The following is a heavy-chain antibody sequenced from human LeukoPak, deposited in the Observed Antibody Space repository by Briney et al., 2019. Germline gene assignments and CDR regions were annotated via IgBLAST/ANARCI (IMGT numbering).Heavy chain of an antibody. J-gene: IGHJ4*02. V-gene: IGHV3-48*04. Sequence: GGSLRLSCEASGFTFSDYGMNWVRQSPGKGLEWISYIDDSSGAIYYADSVKGRFAISRDNAKNSLYLQMNSLRAEDTAVYYCARSSISSSYTYWGQGTLVTVSS. D-gene: IGHD2-2*02. CDR1: GFTFSDYG. CDR3: ARSSISSSYTY. CDR2: IDDSSGAI.